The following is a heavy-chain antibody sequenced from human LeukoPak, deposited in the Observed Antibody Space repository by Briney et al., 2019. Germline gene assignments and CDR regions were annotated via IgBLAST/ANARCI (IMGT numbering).Heavy chain of an antibody. Sequence: PSETLSLTCAVYGGSFSGYYWSWIRQPPGKGLEWIGEINHSGSTNYNPSLKSRVTISVDTSKNQFSLRLSSVTAADTAVYYCARVPDRGRYYCDSSGYASDAFDIWGQGTMVTVSS. J-gene: IGHJ3*02. D-gene: IGHD3-22*01. CDR1: GGSFSGYY. CDR2: INHSGST. V-gene: IGHV4-34*01. CDR3: ARVPDRGRYYCDSSGYASDAFDI.